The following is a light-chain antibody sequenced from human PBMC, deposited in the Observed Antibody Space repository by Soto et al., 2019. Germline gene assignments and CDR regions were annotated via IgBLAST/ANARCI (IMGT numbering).Light chain of an antibody. CDR2: EDN. Sequence: QSVLTQPASVSGSPGQSITISCTGTSSDVGTYNLVSWYQQHPGKAPKLLISEDNKRPSGVSNRFSGSKSGNTASLSISGLQAEDEADYSCCSYATINTFVFGTGTKVTVL. CDR1: SSDVGTYNL. V-gene: IGLV2-23*02. J-gene: IGLJ1*01. CDR3: CSYATINTFV.